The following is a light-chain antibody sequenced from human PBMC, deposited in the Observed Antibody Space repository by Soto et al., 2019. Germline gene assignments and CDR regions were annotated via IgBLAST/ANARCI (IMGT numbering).Light chain of an antibody. Sequence: VLTQSPGTLSLSPGERATLSCEASHTIINTFVAWYQQKPGQAPRLLIYGASTRATGISERFSGRGSGTDFSLTISRLEPEDSAVYYCQQYGSSPVTFGQGTKVEVK. CDR1: HTIINTF. CDR2: GAS. V-gene: IGKV3-20*01. CDR3: QQYGSSPVT. J-gene: IGKJ1*01.